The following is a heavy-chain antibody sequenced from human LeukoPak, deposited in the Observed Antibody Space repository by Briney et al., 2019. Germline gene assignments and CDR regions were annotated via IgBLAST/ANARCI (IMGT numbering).Heavy chain of an antibody. CDR1: GYSLTELS. V-gene: IGHV1-24*01. Sequence: ASVRVSCKVSGYSLTELSMHWVRQAPGKGLEWMGGFDPRNGGTYFAHNFQGRVTPTEDTSTDTSSMELRSLKSDDTAVHYCTTSDRQFCSPSSCYMPFDYWGQGSLVTVSS. CDR3: TTSDRQFCSPSSCYMPFDY. CDR2: FDPRNGGT. D-gene: IGHD2-2*02. J-gene: IGHJ4*02.